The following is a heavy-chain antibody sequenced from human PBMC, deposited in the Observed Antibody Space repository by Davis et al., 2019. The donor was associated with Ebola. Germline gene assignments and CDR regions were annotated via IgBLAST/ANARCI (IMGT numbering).Heavy chain of an antibody. CDR1: GFTFSSYA. Sequence: GESLKISCAASGFTFSSYAMSWVRQAPGKGLEWVLGISNSGDYRYYADSVKGRFTISRDNSQNTLYLQMNSLRAEDTAVYYCAKGRTIPLALDFWGRGTLVTVSS. V-gene: IGHV3-23*01. CDR2: ISNSGDYR. CDR3: AKGRTIPLALDF. J-gene: IGHJ4*02. D-gene: IGHD2-2*02.